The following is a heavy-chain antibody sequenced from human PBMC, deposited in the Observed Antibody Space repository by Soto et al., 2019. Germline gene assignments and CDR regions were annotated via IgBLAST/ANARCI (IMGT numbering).Heavy chain of an antibody. CDR2: IWYDGSNK. Sequence: QVQLVESGGGVVQPGRSLRLSCAASGFTFSSYGMHWVCQAPGKGLEWVAAIWYDGSNKYYADSVKGRVTISRDNSKNTLFLQMNSLRAEDTAVYYCARHYYDRSGYATSLDYWGQGTLVTVSS. D-gene: IGHD3-22*01. J-gene: IGHJ4*02. CDR1: GFTFSSYG. CDR3: ARHYYDRSGYATSLDY. V-gene: IGHV3-33*01.